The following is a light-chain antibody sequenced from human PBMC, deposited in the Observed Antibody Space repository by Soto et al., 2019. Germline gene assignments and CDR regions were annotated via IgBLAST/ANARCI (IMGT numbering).Light chain of an antibody. Sequence: EIVLTQSPGTLSLSPGERATLSCRASQSLSNNMYLAWYQQKPGQAPRLLIYGASSRATGIPNRFSGSGSGTDFTLTISRLEPEDFAVYYCQQYGNSPQTFGQGTKVDIK. CDR3: QQYGNSPQT. CDR2: GAS. CDR1: QSLSNNMY. V-gene: IGKV3-20*01. J-gene: IGKJ1*01.